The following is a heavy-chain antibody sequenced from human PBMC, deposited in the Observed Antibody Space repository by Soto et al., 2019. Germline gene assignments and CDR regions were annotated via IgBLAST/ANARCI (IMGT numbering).Heavy chain of an antibody. Sequence: PGGSLRLSRVASGFTFTNYWMSWVRQAPGKGLEWVANIKADGSEKRYVDSVKGRFTISRDNAKNSVYLQMNSLRVEDTALYYCGRDEVRNGVGVWGQGTTVTVSS. CDR2: IKADGSEK. V-gene: IGHV3-7*01. CDR3: GRDEVRNGVGV. CDR1: GFTFTNYW. J-gene: IGHJ6*02.